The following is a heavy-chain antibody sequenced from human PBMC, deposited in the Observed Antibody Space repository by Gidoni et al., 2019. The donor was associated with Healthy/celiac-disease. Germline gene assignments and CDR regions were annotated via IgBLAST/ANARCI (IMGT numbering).Heavy chain of an antibody. V-gene: IGHV4-59*01. CDR2: IYYSGST. D-gene: IGHD6-19*01. Sequence: QVQLQESGPGLVKPSETLSLTCPVSGGSISSYYWRWIRQPPGKGLEWIGYIYYSGSTNYNPSRKSRVTISVDTSKNQFSLKLSSVTAADTAVYYCARDPTGTKGIAVAGRPSGYYYGMDVWGQGTTVTVSS. J-gene: IGHJ6*02. CDR1: GGSISSYY. CDR3: ARDPTGTKGIAVAGRPSGYYYGMDV.